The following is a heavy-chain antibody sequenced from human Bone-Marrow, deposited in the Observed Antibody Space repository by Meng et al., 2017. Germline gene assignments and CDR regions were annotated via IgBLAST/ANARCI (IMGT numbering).Heavy chain of an antibody. CDR2: IYSSGST. V-gene: IGHV4-4*07. Sequence: SETLSLTCTVSGGSISSYYWSWIRQPAGKGLEWIGRIYSSGSTNYNPSLKSRLTMSIDTSKNQFSLKENSVTAADTAVYYCARGYSSGRYHFDYWGQGTLVTVSS. CDR1: GGSISSYY. J-gene: IGHJ4*02. D-gene: IGHD6-19*01. CDR3: ARGYSSGRYHFDY.